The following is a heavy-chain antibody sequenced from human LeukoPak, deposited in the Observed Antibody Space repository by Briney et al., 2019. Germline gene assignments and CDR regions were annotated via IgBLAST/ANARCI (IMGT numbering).Heavy chain of an antibody. Sequence: SETLSLTCTVSGGSISSYYWSWIRQPPGKGLEWVGYIYYSGTTKYNPSLKSRVTISVDTSKNQFSLKLSSVTAADTAVYYCARWSASGIQLWLRAFDIWGQGTMVTVSS. J-gene: IGHJ3*02. CDR1: GGSISSYY. D-gene: IGHD5-18*01. CDR2: IYYSGTT. V-gene: IGHV4-59*08. CDR3: ARWSASGIQLWLRAFDI.